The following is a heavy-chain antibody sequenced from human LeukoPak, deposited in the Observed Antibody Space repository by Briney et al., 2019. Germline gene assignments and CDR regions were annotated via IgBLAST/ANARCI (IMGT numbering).Heavy chain of an antibody. CDR1: GFTFSSYG. Sequence: GGSLRLSCAASGFTFSSYGMHWVRQAPGKGLEWVAFIRYDGSNKYYADSVKGRFTISRDNSKNTLYLQMNSLRAEDTAVYYCAKEQNDIWSGYYIDYWGQGTLVTVSS. V-gene: IGHV3-30*02. CDR2: IRYDGSNK. J-gene: IGHJ4*02. D-gene: IGHD3-3*01. CDR3: AKEQNDIWSGYYIDY.